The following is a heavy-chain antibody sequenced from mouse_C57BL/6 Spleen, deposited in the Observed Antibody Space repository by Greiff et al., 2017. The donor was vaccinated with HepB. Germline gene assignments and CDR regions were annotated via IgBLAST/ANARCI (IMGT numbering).Heavy chain of an antibody. D-gene: IGHD1-1*01. CDR3: VRGSYGSSYGYFDV. Sequence: EVHLVESGGGLVQPKGSLKLSCAASGFTFNTYAMHWVRQAPGKGLEWVARIRSKSSNYATYYANSVKDRFTISRDASQSMLYLQMNNLKTEDTAMYYCVRGSYGSSYGYFDVWGTGTTVTVSS. CDR1: GFTFNTYA. J-gene: IGHJ1*03. CDR2: IRSKSSNYAT. V-gene: IGHV10-3*01.